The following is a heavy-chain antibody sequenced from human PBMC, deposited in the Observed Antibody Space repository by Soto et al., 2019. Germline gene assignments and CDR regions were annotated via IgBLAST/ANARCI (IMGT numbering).Heavy chain of an antibody. CDR1: GGSISSYY. CDR3: ARAPRGNYGYPSYFDY. D-gene: IGHD3-10*01. V-gene: IGHV4-59*01. CDR2: IYYSGST. J-gene: IGHJ4*02. Sequence: QVQLQESGPGLMKPSETLSLTCTVSGGSISSYYWSWIRQPPGKGLEWIGYIYYSGSTNYNPSLKSRVTISVDTSKNQFSLQLSSVTAADTAVYYCARAPRGNYGYPSYFDYWGQGTLVTVSS.